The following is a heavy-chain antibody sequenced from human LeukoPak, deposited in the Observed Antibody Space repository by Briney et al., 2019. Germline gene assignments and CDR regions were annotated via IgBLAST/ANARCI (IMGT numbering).Heavy chain of an antibody. CDR1: GFTFSSYA. CDR3: ARVASYFYYMDV. Sequence: GGSLRLSCAASGFTFSSYAMHWVRQAPGKGLEWVAVISYDGSNKYYADSVKGRFTTSRDNAKNSLYLQMNSLRAEDTAVYYCARVASYFYYMDVWGKGTTVTVSS. CDR2: ISYDGSNK. V-gene: IGHV3-30-3*01. J-gene: IGHJ6*03.